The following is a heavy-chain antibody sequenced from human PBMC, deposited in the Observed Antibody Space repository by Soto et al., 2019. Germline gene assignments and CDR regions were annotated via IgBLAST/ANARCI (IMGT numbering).Heavy chain of an antibody. Sequence: GESLKISCKASVYSFTSYWIGWVRQMPGKGLEWMGIIYPSDSDTQYSPSFQGQVTISADKSINTVYLQWSSLKASDTAMYYCARPPYSGSYYYFDHWGQGTLVTVSS. CDR1: VYSFTSYW. CDR2: IYPSDSDT. V-gene: IGHV5-51*01. CDR3: ARPPYSGSYYYFDH. J-gene: IGHJ4*02. D-gene: IGHD1-26*01.